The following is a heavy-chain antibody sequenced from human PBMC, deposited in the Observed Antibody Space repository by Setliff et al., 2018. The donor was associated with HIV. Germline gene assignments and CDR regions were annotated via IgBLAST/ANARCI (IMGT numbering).Heavy chain of an antibody. Sequence: PSETLSLTCTVSGGSISSYYWSWIRQPPGNGLEWIGSIYHTGSTYYKPSLKSRVTISVDTSKNHFSLKLRSVTAADTAVYYCAQLGMVDDFDYWGQGTLVTSPQ. D-gene: IGHD1-1*01. J-gene: IGHJ4*02. CDR3: AQLGMVDDFDY. CDR2: IYHTGST. V-gene: IGHV4-59*01. CDR1: GGSISSYY.